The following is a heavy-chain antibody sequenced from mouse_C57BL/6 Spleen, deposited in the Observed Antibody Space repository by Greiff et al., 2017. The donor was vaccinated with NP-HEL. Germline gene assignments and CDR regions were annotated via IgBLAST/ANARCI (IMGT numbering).Heavy chain of an antibody. V-gene: IGHV6-3*01. Sequence: EVKLMESGGGLVQPGGSMKLSCVASGFTFSNYWMNWVRQSPEKGLEWVAQIRLKSDNYATHYAESVKGRFTISRDDSKSSVYLQMNNLRAEDTGIYYCTRGGYYDYDDYWGQGTSVTVSS. CDR2: IRLKSDNYAT. J-gene: IGHJ4*01. CDR1: GFTFSNYW. D-gene: IGHD2-4*01. CDR3: TRGGYYDYDDY.